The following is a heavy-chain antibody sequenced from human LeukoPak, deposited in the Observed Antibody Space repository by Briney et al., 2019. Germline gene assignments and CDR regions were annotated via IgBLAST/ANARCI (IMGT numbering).Heavy chain of an antibody. Sequence: GRSLRLSCAASGFTFSSYAIHWVRQAPGKGLEWVAVISYDGSNKNYADSVKGRFSISRDNSKNTLYLQMNSLRAEDTAVYYCARGSHRIEYRRSAAFDPWGQGTLVTVSS. CDR3: ARGSHRIEYRRSAAFDP. CDR2: ISYDGSNK. CDR1: GFTFSSYA. J-gene: IGHJ5*02. V-gene: IGHV3-30*04. D-gene: IGHD6-6*01.